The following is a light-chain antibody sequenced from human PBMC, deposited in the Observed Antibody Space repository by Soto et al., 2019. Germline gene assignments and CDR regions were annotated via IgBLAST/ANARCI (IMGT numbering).Light chain of an antibody. CDR2: EVS. CDR3: TSYSSSTTYV. J-gene: IGLJ1*01. Sequence: QSALTQPASVSGSPGQSITISCTGTSSDVCGYNYVSWYQQFPGKAPKLMIYEVSNRPSGVSNRFSGSKSDNTDSLTISGLQAEDEADYYCTSYSSSTTYVFGTGTKVTVL. CDR1: SSDVCGYNY. V-gene: IGLV2-14*01.